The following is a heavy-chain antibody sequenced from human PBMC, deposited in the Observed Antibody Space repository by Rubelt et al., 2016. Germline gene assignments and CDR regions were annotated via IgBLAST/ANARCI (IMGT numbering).Heavy chain of an antibody. D-gene: IGHD3-22*01. J-gene: IGHJ5*02. CDR1: GFTFSNAW. Sequence: EVQLVESGGGLVQPGGSLRLSCAASGFTFSNAWMSWVRQAPGKGLEWVGRVKSKTDGGTTDYAGPVKGRFTISRDDSKNPLYLQMTSLKTEDTAVYYCTTDRYYYDSSGFPWFDPWGQGTLVTVSS. V-gene: IGHV3-15*01. CDR3: TTDRYYYDSSGFPWFDP. CDR2: VKSKTDGGTT.